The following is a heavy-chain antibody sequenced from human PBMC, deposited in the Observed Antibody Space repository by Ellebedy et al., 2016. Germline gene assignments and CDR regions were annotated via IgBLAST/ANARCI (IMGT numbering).Heavy chain of an antibody. CDR2: IKHDGSKK. V-gene: IGHV3-7*03. CDR3: ARDVSGSLDY. D-gene: IGHD1-26*01. J-gene: IGHJ4*02. CDR1: GFTFSNSW. Sequence: GESLKISCAASGFTFSNSWMAWVRLAPGKGLEWVANIKHDGSKKNYVDSVKGRFTISRDNAENSLCLQMNSLRAEDTAVYYCARDVSGSLDYWGQGTLVTVSS.